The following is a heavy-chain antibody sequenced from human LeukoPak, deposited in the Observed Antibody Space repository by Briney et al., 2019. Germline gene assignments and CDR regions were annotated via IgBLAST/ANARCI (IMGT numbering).Heavy chain of an antibody. CDR1: GFTFSSYW. CDR2: IKQDGSEK. D-gene: IGHD1-26*01. Sequence: PGGSLRLSCAASGFTFSSYWMSWVRQAPGKGLEWVANIKQDGSEKYYVDSVKGRFTISRDNAKNSLYLQMNSLRAEDTAVYYCARTRAFIVGATNEEYYYYYYYMDVWGKGTTVTVSS. V-gene: IGHV3-7*01. CDR3: ARTRAFIVGATNEEYYYYYYYMDV. J-gene: IGHJ6*03.